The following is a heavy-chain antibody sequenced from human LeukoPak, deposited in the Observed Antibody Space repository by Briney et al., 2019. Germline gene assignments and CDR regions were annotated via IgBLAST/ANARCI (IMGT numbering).Heavy chain of an antibody. V-gene: IGHV3-23*01. D-gene: IGHD3-22*01. CDR1: GFTFSSYA. CDR2: ISGSGGST. Sequence: GGSLRLSCAASGFTFSSYAMSWVRQAPGKGLEWVSAISGSGGSTYYADSVKGRFTISRDNSKNTLYLQMNSLRAEDTAVYYCASSVGGYYQHFDYWGQGTLVTVSS. CDR3: ASSVGGYYQHFDY. J-gene: IGHJ4*02.